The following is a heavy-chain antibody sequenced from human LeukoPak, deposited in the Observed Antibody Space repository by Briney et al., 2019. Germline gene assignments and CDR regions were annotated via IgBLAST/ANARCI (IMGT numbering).Heavy chain of an antibody. V-gene: IGHV3-21*01. J-gene: IGHJ6*02. CDR3: ARDRADYYYYGMGV. CDR2: ISSSSSYI. D-gene: IGHD3-10*01. CDR1: GFTFSSYS. Sequence: GGSLRLSCAASGFTFSSYSMNWVRQAPGKGLEWVSSISSSSSYIYYADSVKGRFTISRDNAKNSLYLQMNSLRAEDTAVYYCARDRADYYYYGMGVWGQGTTVTVSS.